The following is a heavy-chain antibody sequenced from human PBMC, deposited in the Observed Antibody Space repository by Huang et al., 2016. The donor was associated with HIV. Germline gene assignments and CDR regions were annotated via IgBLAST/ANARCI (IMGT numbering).Heavy chain of an antibody. CDR3: ARHCPLQYRDLWTGFSYYFDF. CDR2: AYYSGTT. J-gene: IGHJ4*02. Sequence: QLHLQESGPGLVKPSETLSLICTVSGGSISNNDYYWGRIRQSPGKGLEWLGSAYYSGTTSDNPSLKSPVTITMDTSKNEFSLRLGALSAADSAIYYCARHCPLQYRDLWTGFSYYFDFWGQGSPVTVSS. V-gene: IGHV4-39*01. CDR1: GGSISNNDYY. D-gene: IGHD3-3*01.